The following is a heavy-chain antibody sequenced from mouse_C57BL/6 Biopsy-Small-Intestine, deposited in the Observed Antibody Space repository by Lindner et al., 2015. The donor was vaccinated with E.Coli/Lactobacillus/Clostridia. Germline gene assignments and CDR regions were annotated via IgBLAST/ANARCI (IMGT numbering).Heavy chain of an antibody. D-gene: IGHD1-1*01. CDR3: ARCTQSSYFQYAMDV. V-gene: IGHV1-81*01. Sequence: SVKVSCKASGGSFTNYGISWLRQAPGQGLEWMGGIIPMFDSAKFAQKFQGRVTITAEESTTTAYMELSSLRSEDTAVYFCARCTQSSYFQYAMDVWGQGTTVTVSS. CDR1: GGSFTNYG. CDR2: IIPMFDSA. J-gene: IGHJ1*01.